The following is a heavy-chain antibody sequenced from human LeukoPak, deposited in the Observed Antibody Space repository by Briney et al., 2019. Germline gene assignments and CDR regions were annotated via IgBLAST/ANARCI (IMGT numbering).Heavy chain of an antibody. D-gene: IGHD6-13*01. J-gene: IGHJ4*02. CDR3: AKSSSSWRYFDY. Sequence: GGSLRLSCAASGFTFSSYWMSWVRQAPGKGLEWVANIKQDGSEKYYVDAVKGRFTISRDNAENSLYLQMNSLRAEDTAVYYCAKSSSSWRYFDYWGQGTLVTVSS. CDR1: GFTFSSYW. CDR2: IKQDGSEK. V-gene: IGHV3-7*03.